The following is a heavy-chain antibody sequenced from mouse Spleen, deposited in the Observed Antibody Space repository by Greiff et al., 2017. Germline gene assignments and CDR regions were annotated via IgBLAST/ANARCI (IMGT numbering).Heavy chain of an antibody. CDR3: ASDGYPFYAMDY. Sequence: EVQLVESGGGLVKLGGSLKLSCAASGFTFSSYAMSWVRQTPEKRLEWVATISSGGGNTYYPDSVKGRFTISRDNAKNTLYLQMSSLKSEDTAMYYCASDGYPFYAMDYWGQGTSVTVSS. CDR2: ISSGGGNT. J-gene: IGHJ4*01. CDR1: GFTFSSYA. D-gene: IGHD2-3*01. V-gene: IGHV5-9-3*01.